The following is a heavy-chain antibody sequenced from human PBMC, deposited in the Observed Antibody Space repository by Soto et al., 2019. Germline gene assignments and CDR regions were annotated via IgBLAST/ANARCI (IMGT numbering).Heavy chain of an antibody. CDR2: VSGSGGST. J-gene: IGHJ4*02. CDR1: GFTFSSYA. D-gene: IGHD2-15*01. CDR3: ARGGRGTDFDY. V-gene: IGHV3-23*01. Sequence: EVQLLESGGGLVQPGGSLRLSCAASGFTFSSYAMRWVRQAPGKGLEWVSAVSGSGGSTYYADSVKGRFTISRDNSKNTLYLQMSGRRAEGTAVYYCARGGRGTDFDYWGQGTLVTVSS.